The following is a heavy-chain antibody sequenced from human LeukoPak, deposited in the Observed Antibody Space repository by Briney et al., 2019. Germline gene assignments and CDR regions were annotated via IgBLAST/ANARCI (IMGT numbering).Heavy chain of an antibody. CDR3: ARGHSNPRLDYYKDV. D-gene: IGHD4-11*01. CDR1: VGSIRSYY. V-gene: IGHV4-59*01. J-gene: IGHJ6*03. CDR2: IYYSGST. Sequence: SETLSLTCTVSVGSIRSYYWSWIRQPPGKGLGRIGYIYYSGSTNYNPSLKSRVTISVDTSKNHFSLKLNSVTAADTAVYYCARGHSNPRLDYYKDVWGKGTTVTVSS.